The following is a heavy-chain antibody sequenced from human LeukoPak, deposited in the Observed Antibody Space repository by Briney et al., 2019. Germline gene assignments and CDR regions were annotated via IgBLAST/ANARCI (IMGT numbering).Heavy chain of an antibody. CDR1: GFTVSSNY. CDR3: ARDPVYGSGSYYPDY. CDR2: IYFDSST. V-gene: IGHV3-66*01. Sequence: GGSLRLSCAASGFTVSSNYMTWVRQAPGKGLEWVSVIYFDSSTYYADSVKGRFTISRDDSKNTLFLQMSYLRVEDTAVYYCARDPVYGSGSYYPDYWGQGTLVTVSS. J-gene: IGHJ4*02. D-gene: IGHD3-10*01.